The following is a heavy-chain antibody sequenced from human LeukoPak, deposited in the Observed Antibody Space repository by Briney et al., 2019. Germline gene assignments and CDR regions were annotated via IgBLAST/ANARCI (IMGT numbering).Heavy chain of an antibody. V-gene: IGHV4-4*07. CDR2: IYTSGST. CDR3: AREYGSGSEFDP. J-gene: IGHJ5*02. CDR1: GGSISSYY. D-gene: IGHD3-10*01. Sequence: SETLSLTCTVSGGSISSYYWSWIRQPAGKGVEWIGRIYTSGSTNYNPSLKSRVTMSVDTSKNQFSLNLTSVTAADTAVYYCAREYGSGSEFDPWGQGTLVTVSS.